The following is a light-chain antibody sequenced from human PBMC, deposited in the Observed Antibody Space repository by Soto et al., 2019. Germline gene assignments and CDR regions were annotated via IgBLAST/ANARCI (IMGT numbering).Light chain of an antibody. J-gene: IGLJ2*01. CDR3: SARDASLSGVV. CDR2: RSD. CDR1: SSNIGSNH. V-gene: IGLV1-47*01. Sequence: QSVLTQPPSTSGTPGQRVTISCSGSSSNIGSNHVDWYQQFPGMAPKLLMYRSDQRPTGVPDRFSGSKYGTSASLAISGVRYDDEADYYCSARDASLSGVVFGGGTKLTVL.